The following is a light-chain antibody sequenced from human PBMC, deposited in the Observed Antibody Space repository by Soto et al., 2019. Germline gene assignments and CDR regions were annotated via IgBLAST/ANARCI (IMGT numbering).Light chain of an antibody. CDR1: QSINKY. CDR3: QQSYSSVVT. CDR2: GAS. V-gene: IGKV1-39*01. J-gene: IGKJ1*01. Sequence: DIQMTQSPSSLSASVGDRVTITCRASQSINKYLNWYQQKPRRAPELLIYGASSLQSEVPSRFSGSGSGTDFTLTISSLQPEDFATYYCQQSYSSVVTFGQGTKVDIK.